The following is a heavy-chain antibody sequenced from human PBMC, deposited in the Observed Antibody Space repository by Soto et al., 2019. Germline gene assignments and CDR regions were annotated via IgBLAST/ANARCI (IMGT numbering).Heavy chain of an antibody. CDR2: VYYSGST. V-gene: IGHV4-61*01. CDR3: ARVKRNTSRFDP. D-gene: IGHD1-1*01. Sequence: SETLSLTCTVSGDSVSSGSFYWSWIRQPPGKGLEWIGYVYYSGSTSYNPSLKSRVTISRDTSKNQFSLDLNSVTPADTAVYYCARVKRNTSRFDPWGQGTRVTVS. J-gene: IGHJ5*02. CDR1: GDSVSSGSFY.